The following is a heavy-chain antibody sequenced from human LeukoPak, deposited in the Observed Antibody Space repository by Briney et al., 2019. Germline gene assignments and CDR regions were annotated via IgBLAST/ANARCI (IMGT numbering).Heavy chain of an antibody. Sequence: GGSLRLSCATSGFTFTTYWMNWVRQAPGKGLEWVANIKQDGSEKYYVDSVKGRFTISRDNARNSLYLQMNSLRADDTAVYYCARDKGYCSSTSCYRGGGVSDYWGQGTLVTVSS. CDR2: IKQDGSEK. D-gene: IGHD2-2*02. CDR3: ARDKGYCSSTSCYRGGGVSDY. CDR1: GFTFTTYW. J-gene: IGHJ4*02. V-gene: IGHV3-7*01.